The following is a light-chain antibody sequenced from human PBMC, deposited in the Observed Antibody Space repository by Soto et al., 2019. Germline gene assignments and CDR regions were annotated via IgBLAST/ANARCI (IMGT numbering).Light chain of an antibody. V-gene: IGKV3-20*01. J-gene: IGKJ2*01. CDR3: QQYDTFSYT. CDR2: GAS. Sequence: EIVLTQSPGTLSLSPGGRATLSCRASQTVSSIYLAWYQQKPGQAPRLLIHGASSRATGIPDRFSGSGSGTDFTLTITRLEPEDFAVYYCQQYDTFSYTFGQGTNLQIK. CDR1: QTVSSIY.